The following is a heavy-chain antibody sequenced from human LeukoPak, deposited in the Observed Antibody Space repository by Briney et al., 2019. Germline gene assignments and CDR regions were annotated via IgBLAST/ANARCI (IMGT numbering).Heavy chain of an antibody. CDR2: ISYDGSNK. CDR1: GFTFSPYG. J-gene: IGHJ5*02. CDR3: AKDRGSGYCSSTSCLSWFDP. Sequence: LTGGSLRLSCAASGFTFSPYGMHWVRQAPGKGLEWVAVISYDGSNKYYADSVKGRFTISRDNSKNTLYLQMNSLRAEDTAVYYCAKDRGSGYCSSTSCLSWFDPWGQGTLVTVSS. D-gene: IGHD2-2*01. V-gene: IGHV3-30*18.